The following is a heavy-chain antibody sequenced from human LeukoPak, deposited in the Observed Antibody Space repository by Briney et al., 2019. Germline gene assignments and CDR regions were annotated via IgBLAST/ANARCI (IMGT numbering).Heavy chain of an antibody. V-gene: IGHV3-23*01. CDR1: GFTFSSYA. CDR3: AKDRGGSGSYYYSAFDI. D-gene: IGHD3-10*01. Sequence: GGSLRLSCAASGFTFSSYAMSWVRQAPGKGLEWVSGISGSGGSTHYADSVKGRFTISRDNSKNTLYLEMNSLRADDTAVYYCAKDRGGSGSYYYSAFDIWGQGTMVTVSS. J-gene: IGHJ3*02. CDR2: ISGSGGST.